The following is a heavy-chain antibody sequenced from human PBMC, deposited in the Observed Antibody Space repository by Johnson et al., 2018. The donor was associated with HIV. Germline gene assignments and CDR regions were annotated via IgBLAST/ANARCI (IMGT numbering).Heavy chain of an antibody. CDR1: GFTFSTYW. D-gene: IGHD2-21*02. CDR3: ASGVTPRAPLRI. CDR2: ISGSGGST. V-gene: IGHV3-23*04. J-gene: IGHJ3*02. Sequence: VQLVESGGGLVQPGGSLRLSCAASGFTFSTYWMSWVRQAPGKGLEWVSPISGSGGSTYYADSVKGRFTISRDNSKNTLYLQMNSLRPKDTGVYYCASGVTPRAPLRIWGQGTMVTVSS.